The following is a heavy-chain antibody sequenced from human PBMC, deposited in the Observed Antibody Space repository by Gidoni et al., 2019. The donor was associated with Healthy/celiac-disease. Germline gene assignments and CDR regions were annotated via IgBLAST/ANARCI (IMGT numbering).Heavy chain of an antibody. Sequence: QVQLVESGGGVVQPGRSLRLSCAASGFTFSSYAMHWVRQAPGKGLEWVAVISYDGSNKYYADSVKGRFTISRDNSKNTLYLQMNSLRAEDTAVYYCARGRVPAAARGSFDYWGQGTLVTVSS. V-gene: IGHV3-30-3*01. D-gene: IGHD2-2*01. CDR2: ISYDGSNK. J-gene: IGHJ4*02. CDR3: ARGRVPAAARGSFDY. CDR1: GFTFSSYA.